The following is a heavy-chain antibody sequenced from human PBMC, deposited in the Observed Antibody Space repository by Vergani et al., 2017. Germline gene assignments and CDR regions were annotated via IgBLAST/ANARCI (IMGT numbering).Heavy chain of an antibody. CDR2: ISGSGGST. CDR3: AKDAGYSYGIEGDY. J-gene: IGHJ4*02. V-gene: IGHV3-23*01. D-gene: IGHD5-18*01. CDR1: GFTFRSYA. Sequence: EVQLLESGGDLVQPGGSLRLSCAASGFTFRSYAMSWVRQAPGKGLEWVSSISGSGGSTYYADSVKGRFTFSRDNSKNMLYLQMNSLRADDTAVYYCAKDAGYSYGIEGDYWGQGTLVTVSS.